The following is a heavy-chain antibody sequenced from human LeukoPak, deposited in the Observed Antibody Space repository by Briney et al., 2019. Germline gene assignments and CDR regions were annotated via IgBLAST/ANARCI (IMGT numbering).Heavy chain of an antibody. D-gene: IGHD2-2*01. J-gene: IGHJ5*02. V-gene: IGHV1-46*01. CDR2: INPSGGST. Sequence: ASVKVSCKASGYTFTSYYMHWVRQAPGQGLEWMGIINPSGGSTSYAQKFQGRVTMTRDMSTSTVYMELSSLRSEGTAVYYCARGLRVPAAKSVYNWFDPWGQGTLVTVSS. CDR1: GYTFTSYY. CDR3: ARGLRVPAAKSVYNWFDP.